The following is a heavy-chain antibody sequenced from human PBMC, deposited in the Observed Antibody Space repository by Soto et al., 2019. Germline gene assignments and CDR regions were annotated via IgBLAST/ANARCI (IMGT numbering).Heavy chain of an antibody. J-gene: IGHJ4*02. CDR2: IDPSSNDR. Sequence: EVQLVESGGRLVKPGESLLISCAASGFTFGGYSLSWFRRAPGTGLEWVSSIDPSSNDRHYADSVEGRFTISRDNARSSLYLQMISLTVEDTAVYYCARDFLTGDPREAFDYWGPGTTVTVSS. CDR1: GFTFGGYS. CDR3: ARDFLTGDPREAFDY. D-gene: IGHD3-9*01. V-gene: IGHV3-21*01.